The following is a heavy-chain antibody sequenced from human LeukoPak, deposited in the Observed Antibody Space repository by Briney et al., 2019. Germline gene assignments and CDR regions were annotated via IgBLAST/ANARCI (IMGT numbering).Heavy chain of an antibody. J-gene: IGHJ6*03. CDR1: GFTFSSYW. CDR2: IKQDGSEK. V-gene: IGHV3-7*01. D-gene: IGHD6-13*01. CDR3: ARDLEQQLHVWYYMDV. Sequence: GGSLRLSCAASGFTFSSYWMSWVRQAPGKGLEWVANIKQDGSEKYYVDSVKGRFTISRDNAKNSLYLQMNSLRAEDTAVYYCARDLEQQLHVWYYMDVWGKGTTVTVSS.